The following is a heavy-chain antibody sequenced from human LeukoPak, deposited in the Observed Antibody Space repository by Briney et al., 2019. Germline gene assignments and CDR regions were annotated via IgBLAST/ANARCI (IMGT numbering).Heavy chain of an antibody. J-gene: IGHJ4*02. V-gene: IGHV3-48*03. D-gene: IGHD6-19*01. CDR2: SSSSGRTT. CDR1: GFTFSSYE. Sequence: GGSLRLSCAASGFTFSSYEMNWVRQAPGKGLEGVSYSSSSGRTTYYADSVKGRFTISRDNSKNTLYLQMNSLRAEDTAVYYCAKALAGSGDYWGQGTMVTVSS. CDR3: AKALAGSGDY.